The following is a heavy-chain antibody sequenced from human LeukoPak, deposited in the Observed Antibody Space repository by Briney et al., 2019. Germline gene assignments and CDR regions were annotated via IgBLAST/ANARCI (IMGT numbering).Heavy chain of an antibody. V-gene: IGHV4-34*01. CDR3: AGEGIAVAGTLSY. CDR2: INHSGST. D-gene: IGHD6-19*01. CDR1: GGSFSGYY. J-gene: IGHJ4*02. Sequence: SGTLSLTCAVYGGSFSGYYWSWIRQPPGKGLEWIGEINHSGSTNYNPSLKSRVTISVDTFKNQFSLKLSSVTAADTAVYYCAGEGIAVAGTLSYWGQGTLVTVSS.